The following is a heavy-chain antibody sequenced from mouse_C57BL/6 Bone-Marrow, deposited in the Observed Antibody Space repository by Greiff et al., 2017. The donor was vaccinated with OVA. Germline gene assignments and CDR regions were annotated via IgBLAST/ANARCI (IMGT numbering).Heavy chain of an antibody. J-gene: IGHJ2*01. V-gene: IGHV1-81*01. D-gene: IGHD1-1*01. CDR1: GYTFTSYG. CDR2: IYPRSGNT. Sequence: VQRVESGAELARPGASVKLSCKASGYTFTSYGISWVKQRTGQGLEWIGEIYPRSGNTYYNEKFKGKATLTADKSSSTAYMELRSLTSEDSAVYFCARDTTPYYFDYWGQGTTLTVSS. CDR3: ARDTTPYYFDY.